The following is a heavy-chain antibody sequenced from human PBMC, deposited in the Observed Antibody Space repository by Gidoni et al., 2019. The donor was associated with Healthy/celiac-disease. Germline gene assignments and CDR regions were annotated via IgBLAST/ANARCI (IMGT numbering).Heavy chain of an antibody. CDR2: IRSSISYI. V-gene: IGHV3-21*01. J-gene: IGHJ4*02. Sequence: EVQLVESGGGLVQPGGSLRLSCAASGFTFRSYSMNWVRQAPWKGLEWVSSIRSSISYIYYADSVKGRFTISRDNAKNSLYLQMNSLRAEDTAVYYCAREGRDYYDRSGYEGDYWGQGTLVTVSS. CDR3: AREGRDYYDRSGYEGDY. D-gene: IGHD3-22*01. CDR1: GFTFRSYS.